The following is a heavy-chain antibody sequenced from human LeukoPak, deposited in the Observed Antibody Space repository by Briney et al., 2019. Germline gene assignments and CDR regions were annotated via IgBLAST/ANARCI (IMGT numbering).Heavy chain of an antibody. CDR3: ARGGYYYDSSGPLSY. J-gene: IGHJ4*02. CDR1: GFTFSSYA. CDR2: ISYDGSNK. V-gene: IGHV3-30-3*01. Sequence: PGRSLRLSCAASGFTFSSYAMHWVRQAPGKGLEWVAVISYDGSNKYYADSVKGRFTIPRDNSKNTLYLQMNSLRAEDTAVYYCARGGYYYDSSGPLSYWGQGTLVTVSS. D-gene: IGHD3-22*01.